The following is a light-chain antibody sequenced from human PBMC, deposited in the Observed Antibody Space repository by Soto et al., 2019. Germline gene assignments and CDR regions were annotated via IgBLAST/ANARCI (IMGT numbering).Light chain of an antibody. J-gene: IGLJ7*01. CDR1: SGHSSYA. CDR2: LNSDGSH. V-gene: IGLV4-69*01. Sequence: QLVLTQSPSASASLGASVKLTCTLSSGHSSYAIAWHRQQPEKGPRYLMKLNSDGSHSKGDGIPDRFSGSSSGAVRYLTISSLQSEDEADYYCQTWGTGISVFGGGTQLTVL. CDR3: QTWGTGISV.